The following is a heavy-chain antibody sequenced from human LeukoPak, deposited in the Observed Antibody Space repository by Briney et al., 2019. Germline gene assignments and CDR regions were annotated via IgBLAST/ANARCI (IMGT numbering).Heavy chain of an antibody. CDR3: AKTYCGGDCYSEIDY. CDR2: IWYDGSNK. CDR1: GFTFSSYG. V-gene: IGHV3-33*06. Sequence: PGRSLRLSCAASGFTFSSYGMHWVRQAPGKGLEWVAVIWYDGSNKYYADSVKGRFTISRDNSKNTLYLQMNSLRAEDTAVYYCAKTYCGGDCYSEIDYSGQGTLVTVSS. J-gene: IGHJ4*02. D-gene: IGHD2-21*02.